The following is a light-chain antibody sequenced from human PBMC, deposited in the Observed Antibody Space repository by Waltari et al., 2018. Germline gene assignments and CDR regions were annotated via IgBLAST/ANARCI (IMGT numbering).Light chain of an antibody. CDR3: SSYTDTKTYV. J-gene: IGLJ1*01. CDR2: DVY. Sequence: QSALTQPASVSGSPGQSITISCTGTRSDVGAYNHVSWFRQYPGKAPELIIYDVYNRPCGVSSRFSGAKSGNTASLTISGLQAGDEGDYYCSSYTDTKTYVFGSGTTVSVV. V-gene: IGLV2-14*01. CDR1: RSDVGAYNH.